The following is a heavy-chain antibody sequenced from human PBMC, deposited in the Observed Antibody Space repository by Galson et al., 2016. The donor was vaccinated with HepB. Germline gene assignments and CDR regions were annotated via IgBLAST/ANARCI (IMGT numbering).Heavy chain of an antibody. Sequence: SLRLSCAASGFTFTSYAMHWVRQAPGKGLERVAVISYDGSNKYYADSVKGRFTISRDNSKNTLYLQMNSLRAEDTAVYYCARGSFWSGQLIRNYYGMDVWGKGTTVTVSS. V-gene: IGHV3-30-3*01. D-gene: IGHD3-3*01. CDR3: ARGSFWSGQLIRNYYGMDV. CDR1: GFTFTSYA. CDR2: ISYDGSNK. J-gene: IGHJ6*04.